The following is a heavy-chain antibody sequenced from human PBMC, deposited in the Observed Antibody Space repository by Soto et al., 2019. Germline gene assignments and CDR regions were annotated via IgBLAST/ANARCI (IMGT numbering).Heavy chain of an antibody. D-gene: IGHD2-2*01. CDR3: ARDSKSYYYYYYGMDV. J-gene: IGHJ6*02. Sequence: GGSLRLSCAASGFTFNTFGMHWVRQAPGKGLEWVAVISYDGSDKYYSDSVRGRFTISRDNSMNSLYLQMNSLRDEDTAVYYCARDSKSYYYYYYGMDVWGQGTTVTVSS. V-gene: IGHV3-30*03. CDR2: ISYDGSDK. CDR1: GFTFNTFG.